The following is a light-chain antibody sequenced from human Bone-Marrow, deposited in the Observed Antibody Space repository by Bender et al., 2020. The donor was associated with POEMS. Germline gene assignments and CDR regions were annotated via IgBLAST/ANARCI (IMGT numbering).Light chain of an antibody. Sequence: QSALTQPPSASGSPGQSVTISCTGTSSDVGGYTYVSWYQQHPGKAPKVMIYEVRRRPSGVPDRFSGSQSGDTAYLTISGLQPEDEADYYCCSYIINHTWVFGGGTKLTVL. CDR1: SSDVGGYTY. V-gene: IGLV2-8*01. CDR3: CSYIINHTWV. CDR2: EVR. J-gene: IGLJ3*02.